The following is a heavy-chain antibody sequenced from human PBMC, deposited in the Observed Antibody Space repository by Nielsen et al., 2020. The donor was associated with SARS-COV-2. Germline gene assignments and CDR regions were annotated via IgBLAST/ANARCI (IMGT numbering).Heavy chain of an antibody. V-gene: IGHV1-46*01. CDR2: INPSGGST. CDR1: GYTFTSYY. Sequence: ASVKVSCKASGYTFTSYYMHWVRQAPGQGLEWMGIINPSGGSTSYAQKLQGRVTMTRDTSTSTVYMELSSLRSEDAAVYYFAREGGYDFWSGSNGGHAFDIWGQGTMVTVSS. CDR3: AREGGYDFWSGSNGGHAFDI. J-gene: IGHJ3*02. D-gene: IGHD3-3*01.